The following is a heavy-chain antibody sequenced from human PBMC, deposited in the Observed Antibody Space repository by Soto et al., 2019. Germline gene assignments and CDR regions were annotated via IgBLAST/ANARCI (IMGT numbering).Heavy chain of an antibody. Sequence: EVQLVESGGGLEQPGGSLRLSCAASGFTFSSYSMNWVRQAPGKGLEWVSYISSSSSSIFYADSVKGRFTISRDNAKNSLYLQMNSLRAEDTAVYYCARVGWELLLDSFDYWGQGTLVTVSS. CDR3: ARVGWELLLDSFDY. J-gene: IGHJ4*02. V-gene: IGHV3-48*01. CDR1: GFTFSSYS. D-gene: IGHD1-26*01. CDR2: ISSSSSSI.